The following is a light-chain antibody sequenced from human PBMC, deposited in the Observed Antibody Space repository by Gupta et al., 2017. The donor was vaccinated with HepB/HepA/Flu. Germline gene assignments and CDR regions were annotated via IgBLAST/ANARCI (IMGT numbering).Light chain of an antibody. CDR2: WAS. Sequence: DFLLTRSPNSLAWSLAEGAPTNCKSSQSVLYSSNNKNYLAWYQQKPGQPPKLLIYWASTRESGVPDRFSGSGSGTDFTLTISSLQAEDVAVYYCQQYYSTPPVTFGPGTKVDIK. J-gene: IGKJ3*01. V-gene: IGKV4-1*01. CDR3: QQYYSTPPVT. CDR1: QSVLYSSNNKNY.